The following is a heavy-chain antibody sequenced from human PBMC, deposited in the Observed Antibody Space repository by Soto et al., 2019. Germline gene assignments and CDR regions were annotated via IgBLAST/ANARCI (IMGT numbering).Heavy chain of an antibody. CDR3: ARGITSGDY. D-gene: IGHD1-20*01. J-gene: IGHJ4*02. CDR1: GYTFTSFY. V-gene: IGHV1-46*01. CDR2: INPNGGST. Sequence: QVQLVQSGAEVKNPGASVKLSCKASGYTFTSFYIHWVRQAPGQGLEWMAIINPNGGSTNYAPNLHGTVTLTRDTSTNTVYIELSSLGSADAAGYSCARGITSGDYWGQGTLVTVSS.